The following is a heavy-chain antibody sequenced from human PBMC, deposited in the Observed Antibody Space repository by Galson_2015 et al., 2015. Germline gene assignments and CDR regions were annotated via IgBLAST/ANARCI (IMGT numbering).Heavy chain of an antibody. CDR1: GYRVSHYW. CDR2: INPGDSDT. Sequence: QSGAEVKKAGESLEISCKTSGYRVSHYWIAWVRQMPGKGLEWMGIINPGDSDTRYSPSLQGQVTISVDKSMNTAYLQWSSLKASDTAMYYCARHRAAGGGYYYGMDVWG. CDR3: ARHRAAGGGYYYGMDV. D-gene: IGHD6-13*01. J-gene: IGHJ6*02. V-gene: IGHV5-51*01.